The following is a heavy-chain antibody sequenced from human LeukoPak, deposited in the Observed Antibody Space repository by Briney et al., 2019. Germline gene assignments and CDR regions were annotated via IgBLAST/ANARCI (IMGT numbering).Heavy chain of an antibody. CDR2: IIPIFGTA. J-gene: IGHJ4*02. Sequence: ASVKVSCKASGYTFTNYGISWVRQAPGQGLEWMGGIIPIFGTANYAQKFQGRVTITADESTSTAYMELSSLRSEDTAVYYCARGREQWGQGTLVTVSS. CDR3: ARGREQ. V-gene: IGHV1-69*13. CDR1: GYTFTNYG.